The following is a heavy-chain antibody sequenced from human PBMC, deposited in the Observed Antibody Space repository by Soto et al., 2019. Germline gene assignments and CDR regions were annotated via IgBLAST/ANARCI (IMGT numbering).Heavy chain of an antibody. CDR3: ARDVPLDLYYDFWSGYYTAPYYYYYYGMDV. CDR1: GYTFTGYC. D-gene: IGHD3-3*01. V-gene: IGHV1-18*01. Sequence: GASVKVSCKASGYTFTGYCITWVRQAPGQGLEWMGWISANNGNTDYAQTLQGRVTMTTDTSTTTAYMELSSLRSEDTAVYYCARDVPLDLYYDFWSGYYTAPYYYYYYGMDVWGQGTTVTVSS. CDR2: ISANNGNT. J-gene: IGHJ6*02.